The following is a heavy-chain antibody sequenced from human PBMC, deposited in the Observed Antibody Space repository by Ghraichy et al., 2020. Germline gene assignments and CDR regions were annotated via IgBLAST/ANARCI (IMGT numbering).Heavy chain of an antibody. CDR2: MNPNSGNT. D-gene: IGHD3-3*01. V-gene: IGHV1-8*01. J-gene: IGHJ6*02. Sequence: ASVKVSCKASGYTFTSYDINWVRQATGQGLEWMGWMNPNSGNTGYAQKFQGRVTMTRNTSISTAYMELSSLRSEDTAVYYCARGGYDFWSGYYSYYYGMDVWGQGTTVTVSS. CDR1: GYTFTSYD. CDR3: ARGGYDFWSGYYSYYYGMDV.